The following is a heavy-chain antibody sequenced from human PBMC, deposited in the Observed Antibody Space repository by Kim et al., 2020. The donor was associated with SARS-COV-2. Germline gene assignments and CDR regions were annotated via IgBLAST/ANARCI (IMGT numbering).Heavy chain of an antibody. CDR2: IYYSGST. V-gene: IGHV4-31*03. CDR1: GGSISSGGYY. D-gene: IGHD4-17*01. CDR3: ARGDYGGNSIDY. Sequence: SETLSLTCTVSGGSISSGGYYWSWIRQHPGKGLEWIGYIYYSGSTYYNPSLKSRVTISVDTSKNQFSLKLSSVTAVDTAVYYCARGDYGGNSIDYWGQGTLVTVSS. J-gene: IGHJ4*02.